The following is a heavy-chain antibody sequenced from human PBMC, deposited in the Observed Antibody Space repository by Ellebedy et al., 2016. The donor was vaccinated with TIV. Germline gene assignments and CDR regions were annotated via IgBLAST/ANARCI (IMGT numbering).Heavy chain of an antibody. V-gene: IGHV3-23*01. D-gene: IGHD4-17*01. CDR3: AKLPTVSPGRDWFDP. Sequence: PGGSLRLSCAASGLTFSTYAMAWVRQAPGTGLEWVSGIVGSGSQKYADSVKGRFTISRDNSKSTLYLQMNSLRADDTAGYYCAKLPTVSPGRDWFDPWGQGTLVTVSS. J-gene: IGHJ5*02. CDR2: IVGSGS. CDR1: GLTFSTYA.